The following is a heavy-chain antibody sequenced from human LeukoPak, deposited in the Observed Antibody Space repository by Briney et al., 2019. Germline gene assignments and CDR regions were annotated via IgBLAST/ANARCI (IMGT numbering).Heavy chain of an antibody. CDR3: ARYTAMGDYYFDY. D-gene: IGHD5-18*01. J-gene: IGHJ4*02. CDR2: IYHSGST. V-gene: IGHV4-38-2*02. Sequence: SETLSLTCTVSGYSISSGYYWGWIRQPPGKGLEWIGSIYHSGSTYYNPSLKSRVTISVDTSKNQFSLKLSSVTAADTAVYYCARYTAMGDYYFDYWGQGTLVTVSS. CDR1: GYSISSGYY.